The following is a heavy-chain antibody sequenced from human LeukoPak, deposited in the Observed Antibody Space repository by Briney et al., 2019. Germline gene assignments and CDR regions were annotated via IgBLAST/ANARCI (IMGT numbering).Heavy chain of an antibody. CDR1: GGSISSGDYY. D-gene: IGHD6-13*01. Sequence: SQTLSLXCTVSGGSISSGDYYWSWIRQPPGKGLEWIGYIYYSGITHYNPSLKSRVTISVDTSKNKFSLKLSSVTAADTAVYYCAREAAAGTSRWFDPWGQGTLVTVSS. CDR2: IYYSGIT. CDR3: AREAAAGTSRWFDP. J-gene: IGHJ5*02. V-gene: IGHV4-30-4*08.